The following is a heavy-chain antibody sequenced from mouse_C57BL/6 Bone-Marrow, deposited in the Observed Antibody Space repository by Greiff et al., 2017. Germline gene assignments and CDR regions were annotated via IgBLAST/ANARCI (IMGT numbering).Heavy chain of an antibody. CDR2: IDPSDSYT. J-gene: IGHJ2*01. V-gene: IGHV1-69*01. CDR3: ARGMCDYGFDY. Sequence: QVQLQQPGAELVMPGASVKLSCKASGYTFTSYWMHWVKQRPGQGLEWIGEIDPSDSYTNYNQKFKGKSTLTVDKSSSTAYMQLSSLTSEDAAVYYCARGMCDYGFDYWGQGTTLTVSS. D-gene: IGHD2-13*01. CDR1: GYTFTSYW.